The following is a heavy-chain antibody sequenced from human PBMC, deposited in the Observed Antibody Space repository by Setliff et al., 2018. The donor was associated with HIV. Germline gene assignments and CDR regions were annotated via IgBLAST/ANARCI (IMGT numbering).Heavy chain of an antibody. Sequence: SETLSLTCTVSGGSISSGGYYWSWIRQHPNKGLEWIGYIYYSGSTNYNPSLKSRVTISVDTSKNSLYLQMNSLRVEDTALYYCARYGDHPGYYYHYMDVWGKGTTVTVS. J-gene: IGHJ6*03. CDR2: IYYSGST. CDR3: ARYGDHPGYYYHYMDV. V-gene: IGHV4-31*03. D-gene: IGHD4-17*01. CDR1: GGSISSGGYY.